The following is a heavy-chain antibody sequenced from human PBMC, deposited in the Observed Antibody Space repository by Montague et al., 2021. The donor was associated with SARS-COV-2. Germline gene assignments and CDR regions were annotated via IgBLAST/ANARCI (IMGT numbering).Heavy chain of an antibody. J-gene: IGHJ1*01. CDR3: TRLSLGWNTD. CDR2: IYFSGST. Sequence: SETLSLTCTVSGDSMTDSYWSWIRQPPGKGLEYIGYIYFSGSTNYNPSLKSRLTISVDTSKDQFSLKLSSGTAADTAVYFCTRLSLGWNTDWGQGTLVTVSS. D-gene: IGHD1-1*01. CDR1: GDSMTDSY. V-gene: IGHV4-59*08.